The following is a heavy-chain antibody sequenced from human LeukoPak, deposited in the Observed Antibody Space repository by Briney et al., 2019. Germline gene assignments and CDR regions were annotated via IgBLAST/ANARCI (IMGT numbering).Heavy chain of an antibody. Sequence: KSGGSLRLSCAASGFTFSSYAMSWVRQAPGKGLEWVGRIKSKTDGGTTDYAAPVKGRFTISRDDSKNTLYLQMNSLKTEDTAVYYCTTDWEVPAAMLEVEMDAFDIWGQGTMVTVSS. CDR3: TTDWEVPAAMLEVEMDAFDI. J-gene: IGHJ3*02. D-gene: IGHD2-2*01. CDR1: GFTFSSYA. V-gene: IGHV3-15*01. CDR2: IKSKTDGGTT.